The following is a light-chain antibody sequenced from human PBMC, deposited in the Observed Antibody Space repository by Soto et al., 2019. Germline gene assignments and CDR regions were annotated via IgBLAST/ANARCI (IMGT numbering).Light chain of an antibody. V-gene: IGLV2-14*01. Sequence: SQASPLSGSPGQSITLPTHGNSSDVGGYNYVSWYQQHPGKAPKLMIYDVTHRPSGVSDRFSGSKSGNTASLTISGLQAEDEADYYCCSYTSSSAYVFGTGTKVTVL. CDR3: CSYTSSSAYV. CDR1: SSDVGGYNY. CDR2: DVT. J-gene: IGLJ1*01.